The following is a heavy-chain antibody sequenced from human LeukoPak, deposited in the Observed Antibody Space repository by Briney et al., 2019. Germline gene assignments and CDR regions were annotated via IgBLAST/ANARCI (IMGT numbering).Heavy chain of an antibody. Sequence: GGSLRLSCAASGFSFWNYWMSWVRQAPGKGLEWVGIIYPGDSDTRYSPSFQGQVTISADKSISTAYLQWSSLKASDTAMYYCASAHDFDAFDIWGQGTMVTVSS. D-gene: IGHD2-21*02. V-gene: IGHV5-51*01. CDR2: IYPGDSDT. CDR1: GFSFWNYW. J-gene: IGHJ3*02. CDR3: ASAHDFDAFDI.